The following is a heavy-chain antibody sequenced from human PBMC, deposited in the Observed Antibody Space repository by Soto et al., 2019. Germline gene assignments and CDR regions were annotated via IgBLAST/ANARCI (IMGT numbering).Heavy chain of an antibody. D-gene: IGHD6-6*01. CDR3: ARERAEQLGYAEGYGMDV. CDR1: GYTFTSYG. V-gene: IGHV1-18*01. J-gene: IGHJ6*02. Sequence: ASVKVSCKASGYTFTSYGISWVRQAPGQGLEWMGWISAYNGNTNYAQKLQGRVTMTTDTSTSTAYMELRSLRSDDTAVYYCARERAEQLGYAEGYGMDVWGQGTTVTVS. CDR2: ISAYNGNT.